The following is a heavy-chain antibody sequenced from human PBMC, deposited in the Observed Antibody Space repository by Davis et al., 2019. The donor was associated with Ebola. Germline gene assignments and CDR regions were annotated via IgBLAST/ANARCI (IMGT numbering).Heavy chain of an antibody. CDR2: ISSSGSTI. J-gene: IGHJ6*04. Sequence: PAGSLSLSCAASGFTFSAYYMSWIRQAPGKGLEWVSYISSSGSTIYYADSVKGRFTISRDNAKNSLYLQMNSLRAEDTAVYYCARDRSGFYGMDVWGKGTTVTVSS. CDR3: ARDRSGFYGMDV. CDR1: GFTFSAYY. V-gene: IGHV3-11*01.